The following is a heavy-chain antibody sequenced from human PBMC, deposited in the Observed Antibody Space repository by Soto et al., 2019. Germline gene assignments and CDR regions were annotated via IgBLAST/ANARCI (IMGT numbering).Heavy chain of an antibody. Sequence: QVQLVQSGGGLVKPGGSLRLSCAASGFRFADYYLSWIRQSPGKGLEWVSYISDTTTYTMYADSVRGRFTVSRDNAKNSLYLQMNSLRDEDTAVYYCARVGITTGAGTSDFWGQGTLVTVSS. J-gene: IGHJ4*02. V-gene: IGHV3-11*06. CDR3: ARVGITTGAGTSDF. D-gene: IGHD1-1*01. CDR2: ISDTTTYT. CDR1: GFRFADYY.